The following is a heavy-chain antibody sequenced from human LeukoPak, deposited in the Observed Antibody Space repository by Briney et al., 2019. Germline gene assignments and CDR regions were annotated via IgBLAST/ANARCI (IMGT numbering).Heavy chain of an antibody. Sequence: GGSLRLSCAASGFTFSSYAMSWVRQAPGKGLEWVSSISSSSSYIYYADSVKGRFTISRDNAKNSLYLQMNSLRAEDTAVYYCARGDIVVVPAANDYWGQGTLVTVSS. CDR1: GFTFSSYA. CDR2: ISSSSSYI. V-gene: IGHV3-21*01. D-gene: IGHD2-2*01. J-gene: IGHJ4*02. CDR3: ARGDIVVVPAANDY.